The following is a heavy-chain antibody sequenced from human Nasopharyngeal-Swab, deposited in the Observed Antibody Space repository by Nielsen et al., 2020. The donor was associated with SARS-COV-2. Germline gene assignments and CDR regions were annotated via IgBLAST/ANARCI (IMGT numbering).Heavy chain of an antibody. J-gene: IGHJ4*02. V-gene: IGHV3-7*01. D-gene: IGHD1-26*01. Sequence: ETLSLTCAASGFTFSSYWMSWVRQAPGKGLEWVANIKQDGSEKYYVDSVKGRFTISRDNAKNSLYLQMNSLRAEDTAVYYYARDGGSYNDYWGQGTLVTVSS. CDR2: IKQDGSEK. CDR3: ARDGGSYNDY. CDR1: GFTFSSYW.